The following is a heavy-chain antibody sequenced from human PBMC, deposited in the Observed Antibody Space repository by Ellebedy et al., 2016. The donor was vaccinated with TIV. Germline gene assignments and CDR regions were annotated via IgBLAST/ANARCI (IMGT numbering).Heavy chain of an antibody. J-gene: IGHJ4*02. V-gene: IGHV4-34*01. D-gene: IGHD5-18*01. CDR3: ARGGTFSHGLWYFDY. CDR1: GGSFSGYY. CDR2: INHSGNT. Sequence: ESLKISCAVYGGSFSGYYWSWIRQPPGKGLEWIGEINHSGNTNYNPSLKSRVTISVDTSKNQFSLNLNSVTAADTAAYYCARGGTFSHGLWYFDYWGQGTLVTVSS.